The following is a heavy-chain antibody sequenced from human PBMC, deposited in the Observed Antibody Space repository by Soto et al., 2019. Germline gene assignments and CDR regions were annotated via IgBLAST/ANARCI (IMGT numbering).Heavy chain of an antibody. J-gene: IGHJ4*02. V-gene: IGHV3-74*01. CDR2: INSDGSST. CDR1: GFTFSSNW. CDR3: AGLTVTTVD. D-gene: IGHD4-17*01. Sequence: EVQLVESGGGLVQPGGSLRLSCAASGFTFSSNWMHWVRQAPGKGLVWVSRINSDGSSTSYADSVKGRFTISRDNDKKTLYLQMNSLRVDDTAVYYCAGLTVTTVDWGQGTLVTVSS.